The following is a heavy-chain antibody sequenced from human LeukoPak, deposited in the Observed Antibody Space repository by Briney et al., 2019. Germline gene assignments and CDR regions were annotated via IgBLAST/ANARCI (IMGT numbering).Heavy chain of an antibody. Sequence: PSETLSLTCTVSGGSISSYYWSWIRQPPGKGLEWIGYIYYSGSTNYNPSLKSRVTISVDTSKNQFSLKLSSVTAADTAVYYCAREPPRDFWSGYYTSYYYMDVWGKGTTVTVSS. D-gene: IGHD3-3*01. V-gene: IGHV4-59*01. CDR1: GGSISSYY. CDR2: IYYSGST. J-gene: IGHJ6*03. CDR3: AREPPRDFWSGYYTSYYYMDV.